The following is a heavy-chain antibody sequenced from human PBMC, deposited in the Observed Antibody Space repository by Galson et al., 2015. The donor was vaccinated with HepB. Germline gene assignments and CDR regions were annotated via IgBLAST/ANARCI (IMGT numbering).Heavy chain of an antibody. CDR2: ISYDGSNK. D-gene: IGHD3-3*01. CDR3: ASGFWSGYHFDY. CDR1: GFTFSSYA. J-gene: IGHJ4*02. V-gene: IGHV3-30-3*01. Sequence: SLRLSCAASGFTFSSYAMHWVRQAPGKGLEWVAVISYDGSNKYYADSVKGQFTISRDNSKNTLYLQMNSLRAEDTAVYYCASGFWSGYHFDYWGQGTLVTVSS.